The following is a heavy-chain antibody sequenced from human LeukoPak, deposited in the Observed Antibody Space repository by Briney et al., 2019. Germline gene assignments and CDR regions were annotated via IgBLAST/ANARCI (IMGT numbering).Heavy chain of an antibody. V-gene: IGHV5-51*01. CDR2: IYPGDSDT. CDR1: GYSFTSYW. D-gene: IGHD2-2*01. J-gene: IGHJ3*02. CDR3: ARQIAEYCSSTSCYGAFDI. Sequence: GESLKISCKGSGYSFTSYWIGWVRQMPGKGLEWMGIIYPGDSDTRYSPSFQGQVTISADKSISTAYLQWSSLKASDTAMYYCARQIAEYCSSTSCYGAFDIWGQGTMVTVSS.